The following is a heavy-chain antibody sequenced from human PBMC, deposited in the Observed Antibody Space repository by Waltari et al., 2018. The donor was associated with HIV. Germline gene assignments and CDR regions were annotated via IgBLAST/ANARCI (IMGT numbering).Heavy chain of an antibody. V-gene: IGHV5-51*01. CDR1: GYSFTSYW. CDR2: IYPGDSDT. J-gene: IGHJ4*02. D-gene: IGHD1-26*01. Sequence: EVQLVQSGAEVKKPGESLKISCKGSGYSFTSYWIGWVRQMPGKGLEWMGIIYPGDSDTIYSPSFQGQVTMSADKSISTAYLQWSSLKASDTAMYYCARLYRPVGATGNYFDYWGQGTLVTVSS. CDR3: ARLYRPVGATGNYFDY.